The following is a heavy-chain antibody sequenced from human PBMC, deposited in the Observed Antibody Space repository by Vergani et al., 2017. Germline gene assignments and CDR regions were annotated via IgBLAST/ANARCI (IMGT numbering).Heavy chain of an antibody. V-gene: IGHV3-7*04. CDR3: ARGSSSSLTFWDY. CDR2: IKQDGSEQ. J-gene: IGHJ4*02. D-gene: IGHD6-6*01. CDR1: GFTFSSYW. Sequence: EVQLVESGGGLVQPGGSLRLSCAASGFTFSSYWMSWVRQAPGKGLEWVANIKQDGSEQYYVDSVKGRFTISRDNAKNSLYLQMNSLRAEDTAVYYCARGSSSSLTFWDYWGQGTLVTVSS.